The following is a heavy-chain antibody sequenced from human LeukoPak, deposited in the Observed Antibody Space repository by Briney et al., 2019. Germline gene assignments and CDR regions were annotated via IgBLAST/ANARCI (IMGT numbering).Heavy chain of an antibody. J-gene: IGHJ3*02. V-gene: IGHV4-59*08. CDR2: IYYSGST. D-gene: IGHD6-13*01. CDR3: ARHGYDAFDI. Sequence: SETLSLTCTVSGGSISSYYWSWIRQPPGKGLEWIGYIYYSGSTNYNPSLKSRVAISVDTSKNQFSLKLSSVTAADTAVYYCARHGYDAFDIWGQGTMVTVSS. CDR1: GGSISSYY.